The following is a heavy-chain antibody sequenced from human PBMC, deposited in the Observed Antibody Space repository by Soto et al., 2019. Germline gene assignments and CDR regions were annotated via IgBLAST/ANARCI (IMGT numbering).Heavy chain of an antibody. D-gene: IGHD3-16*02. CDR1: GYTFTSYD. CDR2: MNPNSGNT. CDR3: ARVILSHSLYFDL. V-gene: IGHV1-8*01. J-gene: IGHJ2*01. Sequence: GASVKVSCKASGYTFTSYDINWVRQATGQGLEWMRWMNPNSGNTGYAQKFQGRVTMTRNTSISTAYMELSSLRSEDTAVNYCARVILSHSLYFDLWGRGTLVTVSS.